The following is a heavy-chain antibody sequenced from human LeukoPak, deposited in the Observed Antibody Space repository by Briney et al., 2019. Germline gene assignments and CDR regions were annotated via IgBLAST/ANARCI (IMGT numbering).Heavy chain of an antibody. D-gene: IGHD5-24*01. V-gene: IGHV1-18*01. CDR1: GYTFTTYG. Sequence: ASVKVSCKASGYTFTTYGITWVRQAPGQGLEWMGWISAYNGNTNYAQKFQGRVTMTTDTSTSTAYMEPRSLRSDDTAMYYCARALVDGYKELGYWGQGTLVTVSS. CDR3: ARALVDGYKELGY. J-gene: IGHJ4*02. CDR2: ISAYNGNT.